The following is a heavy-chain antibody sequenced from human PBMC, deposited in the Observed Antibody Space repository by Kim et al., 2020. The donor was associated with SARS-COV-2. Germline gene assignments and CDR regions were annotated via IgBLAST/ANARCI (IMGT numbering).Heavy chain of an antibody. D-gene: IGHD6-19*01. CDR2: ISGSGDKA. J-gene: IGHJ4*02. CDR3: AKGQGSAWSIFDY. V-gene: IGHV3-23*01. CDR1: GFTFSSYV. Sequence: GGSLRLSCAASGFTFSSYVMTWVRQTPGKGLEWVSTISGSGDKAYYADSVKGRFTISRDNSKNTLYLQMSSLRADDTAVYSCAKGQGSAWSIFDYCGQGTLVTVSS.